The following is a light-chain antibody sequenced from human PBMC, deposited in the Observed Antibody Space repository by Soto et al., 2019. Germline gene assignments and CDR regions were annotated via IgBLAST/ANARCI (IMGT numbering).Light chain of an antibody. V-gene: IGLV1-40*01. J-gene: IGLJ3*02. CDR3: QPYDSSLSGGV. CDR1: SSNIGAGYD. CDR2: GNS. Sequence: QSVLTQPPSVSGAPGQRVTISCTESSSNIGAGYDVHWYQQLPGTAPKLLIYGNSNRPSGVPDRFSGSKSGTSASLAITGHVGEDEADYYCQPYDSSLSGGVLGRVTKLTVL.